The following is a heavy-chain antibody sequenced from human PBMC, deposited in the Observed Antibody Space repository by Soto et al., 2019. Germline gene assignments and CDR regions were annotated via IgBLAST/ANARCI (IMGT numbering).Heavy chain of an antibody. CDR1: EYSFTGHY. J-gene: IGHJ5*02. V-gene: IGHV1-2*02. D-gene: IGHD3-22*01. CDR3: ARDYDKSGYDYFDP. CDR2: IDPKGGYT. Sequence: ASVKVSCKASEYSFTGHYLHWVRLAPGQGLEWMGWIDPKGGYTKYAPKFRDRVTMTSVTSTSTAYMDLNSLTYDDTAVYFCARDYDKSGYDYFDPWGQGTQVTVSS.